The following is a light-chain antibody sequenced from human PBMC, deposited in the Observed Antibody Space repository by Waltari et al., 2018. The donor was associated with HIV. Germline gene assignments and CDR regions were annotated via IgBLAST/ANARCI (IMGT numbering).Light chain of an antibody. CDR2: GNT. Sequence: QSVLTQPPSASGAPAQRVTISCTGTSSNIAAGYDAHWYQQFPGTAPKVLIYGNTYRPSGVPDRFSGSKSGSSASLLITGLQAEDDADYYCQSYDISLSGWVFGGGTKLTVL. V-gene: IGLV1-40*01. CDR1: SSNIAAGYD. J-gene: IGLJ3*02. CDR3: QSYDISLSGWV.